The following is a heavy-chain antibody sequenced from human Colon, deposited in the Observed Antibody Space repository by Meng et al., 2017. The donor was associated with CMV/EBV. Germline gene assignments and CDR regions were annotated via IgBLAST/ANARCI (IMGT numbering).Heavy chain of an antibody. Sequence: GGSLRLSCEASGFTLSTYTMIWVRQAPGKGLEWVSSITSSSHVINYADSVKGRFTISRDNAKRSLYLQMNSLRAEDTAVYYCASGVTMIVGFDYWGQGTLVTVSS. CDR2: ITSSSHVI. V-gene: IGHV3-21*01. J-gene: IGHJ4*02. CDR3: ASGVTMIVGFDY. CDR1: GFTLSTYT. D-gene: IGHD3-22*01.